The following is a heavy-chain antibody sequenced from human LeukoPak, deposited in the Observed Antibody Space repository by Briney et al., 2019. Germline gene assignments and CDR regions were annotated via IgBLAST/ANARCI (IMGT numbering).Heavy chain of an antibody. CDR1: GFTFSTYW. Sequence: GGSLRLSRAASGFTFSTYWMHWVRQAPGKGLEWVSYISPTSRDMFYADSVEGRFTISRDNAKNSLYLQLNSLRDEDTAVYFCTRAAYSSGPDYWGQGTLVTVSS. V-gene: IGHV3-48*02. J-gene: IGHJ4*02. CDR2: ISPTSRDM. D-gene: IGHD6-19*01. CDR3: TRAAYSSGPDY.